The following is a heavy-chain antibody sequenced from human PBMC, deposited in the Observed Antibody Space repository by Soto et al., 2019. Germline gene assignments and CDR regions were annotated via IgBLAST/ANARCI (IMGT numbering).Heavy chain of an antibody. D-gene: IGHD2-15*01. V-gene: IGHV4-59*02. CDR2: MHYTGFS. CDR1: GDSVTSHY. Sequence: SETLSLTCSFSGDSVTSHYLTWIRQSPEKGLEWIGYMHYTGFSHYNPSLKSRLTISVDRSENQFSLQLSSVTAADTAVYYCARVRVVVAAKRYWFDPWGQGTLVTVSS. CDR3: ARVRVVVAAKRYWFDP. J-gene: IGHJ5*02.